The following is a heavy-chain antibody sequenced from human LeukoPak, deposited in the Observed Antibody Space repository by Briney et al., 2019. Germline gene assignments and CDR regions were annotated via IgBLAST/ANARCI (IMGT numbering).Heavy chain of an antibody. V-gene: IGHV4-39*01. CDR2: IYYRGST. CDR1: GGSISSRSYY. Sequence: TSETLSLTCTVSGGSISSRSYYWGWIRQPPGKGLEWIGSIYYRGSTYHNPSLRSRVTISVDTSKNQFSLKLSSVTAADTAVYYCARGNRSPNNWFDPWGQGTLVTVSS. CDR3: ARGNRSPNNWFDP. D-gene: IGHD1-14*01. J-gene: IGHJ5*02.